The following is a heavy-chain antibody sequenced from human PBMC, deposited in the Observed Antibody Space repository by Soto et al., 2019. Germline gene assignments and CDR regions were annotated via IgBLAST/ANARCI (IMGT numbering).Heavy chain of an antibody. CDR2: IYPGDSDT. CDR1: GYSFTSYW. J-gene: IGHJ5*02. D-gene: IGHD6-19*01. Sequence: GESLKISCKGAGYSFTSYWIGWVRQMTGKGLEWMGIIYPGDSDTRYSPSFQGQVTISADKSISTAYLQWSSLKASDTAMYYCARSRYSSGWPSPDWFDPWGQGTLVTVSS. CDR3: ARSRYSSGWPSPDWFDP. V-gene: IGHV5-51*01.